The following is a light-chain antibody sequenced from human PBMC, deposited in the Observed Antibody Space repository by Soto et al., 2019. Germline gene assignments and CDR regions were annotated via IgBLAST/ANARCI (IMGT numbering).Light chain of an antibody. CDR2: AAS. J-gene: IGKJ2*01. Sequence: DLQMTQSPSSLSASVRDRVTITCRASQSINSYLNWYQQKPGKAPKLLIYAASSLQSGVPSRFSGSGSGTDFTLTISSLQPEDFATYSCQQSHSTPYTFGQGTKLEIK. V-gene: IGKV1-39*01. CDR1: QSINSY. CDR3: QQSHSTPYT.